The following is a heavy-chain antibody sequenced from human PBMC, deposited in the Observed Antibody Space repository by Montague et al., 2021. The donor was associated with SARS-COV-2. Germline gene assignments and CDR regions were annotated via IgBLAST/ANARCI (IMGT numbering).Heavy chain of an antibody. Sequence: SETLSLTCTLSGDSTSCPNCYWGWIRQVPGKGLDWIGTIYNSGTTYYXSSLKSRLTISIDTSKNQFSLKLTSVTAADTAVYYCARHRNYGDHSLDNWFHPWGQGTLVTVSS. CDR2: IYNSGTT. CDR1: GDSTSCPNCY. V-gene: IGHV4-39*01. D-gene: IGHD4-17*01. CDR3: ARHRNYGDHSLDNWFHP. J-gene: IGHJ5*02.